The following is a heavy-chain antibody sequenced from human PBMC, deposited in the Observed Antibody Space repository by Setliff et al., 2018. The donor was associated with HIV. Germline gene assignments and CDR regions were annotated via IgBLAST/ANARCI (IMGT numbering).Heavy chain of an antibody. CDR2: INAGNGNT. J-gene: IGHJ6*03. V-gene: IGHV1-3*01. Sequence: GASVKVSCKASGYTFSRYAMHWVRQAPGQRLEWMGWINAGNGNTKYSQKFQGRVSIARDTSASTAYMELSSLRSEDTAVYYCARPYSYSSGWYFPWRDYYYMDVWGKGTTVTVSS. CDR1: GYTFSRYA. CDR3: ARPYSYSSGWYFPWRDYYYMDV. D-gene: IGHD6-19*01.